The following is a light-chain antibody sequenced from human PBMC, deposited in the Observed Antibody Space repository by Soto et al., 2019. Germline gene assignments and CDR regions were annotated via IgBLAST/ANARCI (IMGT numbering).Light chain of an antibody. V-gene: IGLV1-44*01. CDR2: TTN. Sequence: QSVLTQPHSASGTPGQRVTISCSGSSSNIGTSSVHWFQQLPGTAPKLLISTTNQRPSGVPDRFSGYKSGTSASLAISGLQSEDEADYYCAAWDDSLNGHVFGTGTKLTVL. J-gene: IGLJ1*01. CDR3: AAWDDSLNGHV. CDR1: SSNIGTSS.